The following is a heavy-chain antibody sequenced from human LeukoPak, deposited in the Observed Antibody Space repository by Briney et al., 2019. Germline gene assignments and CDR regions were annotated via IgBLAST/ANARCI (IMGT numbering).Heavy chain of an antibody. D-gene: IGHD2-2*02. CDR1: GFTFSDYY. Sequence: PGGSLRLSCAASGFTFSDYYMNWIRQAPGKGLEWVSTISGSGSATYNAGSVKGRFTTSRDNSNNTLYLQMNSLRAEDTAVYYCAKTEAPAAIRAGSDYWGQGTLVTVSS. J-gene: IGHJ4*02. CDR2: ISGSGSAT. V-gene: IGHV3-23*01. CDR3: AKTEAPAAIRAGSDY.